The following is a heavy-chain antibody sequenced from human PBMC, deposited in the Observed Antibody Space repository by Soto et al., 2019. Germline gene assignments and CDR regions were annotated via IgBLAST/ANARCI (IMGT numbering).Heavy chain of an antibody. D-gene: IGHD4-17*01. Sequence: SETLSLTCTVSGGSISSSSYYWGWIRQPPGKGLEWIGSIYYSGSTYYNPSLKSRVTISVDTSKNQFSLKLSSVTAADTAVYYCARHEYYGDYASYWYFDLWGRGTLVTVSS. CDR2: IYYSGST. V-gene: IGHV4-39*01. CDR3: ARHEYYGDYASYWYFDL. CDR1: GGSISSSSYY. J-gene: IGHJ2*01.